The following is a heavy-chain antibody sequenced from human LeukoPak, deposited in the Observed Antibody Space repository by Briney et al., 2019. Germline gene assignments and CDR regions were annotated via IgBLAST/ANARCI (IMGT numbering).Heavy chain of an antibody. V-gene: IGHV3-21*01. J-gene: IGHJ3*02. Sequence: GGSLRLSCAASGFTFRSYVMNWVRQAPGKGLEWVSSISTSSTYIYYADSVKGRSTISRDNAKNSLYLQMNSLRAEDTAVYYCARVGYYDSSDYYHEDGFDIWGQGTMVTVSS. CDR3: ARVGYYDSSDYYHEDGFDI. D-gene: IGHD3-22*01. CDR2: ISTSSTYI. CDR1: GFTFRSYV.